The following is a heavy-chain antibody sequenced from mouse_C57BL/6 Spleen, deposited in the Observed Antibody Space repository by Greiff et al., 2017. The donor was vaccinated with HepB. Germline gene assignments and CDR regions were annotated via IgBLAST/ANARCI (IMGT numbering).Heavy chain of an antibody. Sequence: EVMLVESGGGLVKPGGSLKLSCAASGFTFSDYGMHWVRQAPEKGLEWVAYISSGSSTIYYADTVKGRFTISRDNAKNTLFLQMTSLRSEDTAMYYCARGGYYSNYGAMDYWGQGTSVTVSS. CDR1: GFTFSDYG. V-gene: IGHV5-17*01. CDR3: ARGGYYSNYGAMDY. CDR2: ISSGSSTI. D-gene: IGHD2-5*01. J-gene: IGHJ4*01.